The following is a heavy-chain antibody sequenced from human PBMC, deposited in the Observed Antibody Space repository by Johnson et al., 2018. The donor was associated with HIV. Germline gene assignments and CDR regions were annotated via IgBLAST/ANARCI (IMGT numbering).Heavy chain of an antibody. D-gene: IGHD3-10*01. J-gene: IGHJ3*02. V-gene: IGHV3-9*01. Sequence: QLVESGGAVVRPGGSLRLSCAASGFTFDDYAMHWVRQAPWKGLEWVSGISWNSGSIGYADSVKGRFTISRDNSKNTLYLQMNRLRADDTAVYYCAKPKTGIDAFDIWGQGTMVTVSS. CDR1: GFTFDDYA. CDR3: AKPKTGIDAFDI. CDR2: ISWNSGSI.